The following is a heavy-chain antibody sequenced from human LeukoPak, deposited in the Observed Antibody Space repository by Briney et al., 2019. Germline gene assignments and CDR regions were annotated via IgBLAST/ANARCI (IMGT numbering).Heavy chain of an antibody. D-gene: IGHD3-9*01. J-gene: IGHJ6*03. CDR1: GYTFTGYY. Sequence: ASVKVSCKASGYTFTGYYMHWVRQAPGQGLEWMGWINPNSGGTNYAQKFQGRVTMTRDTSISTAYMELSSLRSEDTAVYYCASGTYYDILTGYSLVDLPAMDVGGKGTTVTISS. CDR2: INPNSGGT. CDR3: ASGTYYDILTGYSLVDLPAMDV. V-gene: IGHV1-2*02.